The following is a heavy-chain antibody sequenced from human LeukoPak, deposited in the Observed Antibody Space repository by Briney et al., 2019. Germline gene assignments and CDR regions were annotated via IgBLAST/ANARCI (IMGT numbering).Heavy chain of an antibody. V-gene: IGHV4-4*07. CDR2: IYTGGST. J-gene: IGHJ6*02. CDR1: GGSISSYY. Sequence: SETLSLTCPVSGGSISSYYRRWVRQPAGKGLEWIGLIYTGGSTNYNPSLKRRVAISADPSTNQSSLKLSSVTAADTAVYYCAREGGVLMVYANNDYYYYGMDVWGQGTTVSVSS. CDR3: AREGGVLMVYANNDYYYYGMDV. D-gene: IGHD2-8*01.